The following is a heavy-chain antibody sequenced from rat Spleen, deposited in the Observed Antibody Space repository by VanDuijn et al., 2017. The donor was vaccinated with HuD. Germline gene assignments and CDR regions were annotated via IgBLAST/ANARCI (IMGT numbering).Heavy chain of an antibody. V-gene: IGHV5-7*01. Sequence: EVQLVESGGGLVQPGRSLKLSCAASGFTFSDYYMAWVRQAPTKGLEWVATISSDGRRNYYRDSVKGRFTISRDNAKSTLYLQMDSLRSEDTATYYCASINSENFWGPGTMVTVSS. CDR3: ASINSENF. J-gene: IGHJ1*01. CDR1: GFTFSDYY. CDR2: ISSDGRRN. D-gene: IGHD5-1*01.